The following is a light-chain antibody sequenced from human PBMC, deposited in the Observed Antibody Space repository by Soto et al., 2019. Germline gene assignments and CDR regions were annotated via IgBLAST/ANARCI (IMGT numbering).Light chain of an antibody. CDR3: SSYSTNSPVL. CDR2: DVS. Sequence: QSVLTQPASVSGSPGQSITISCTGTSSVVGGYNYVSWYQHHPGKAPKLIIYDVSNRPSGVSNRFSASKSDNTASLTISGLQAEYEADYYCSSYSTNSPVLLGXGTIVTVL. J-gene: IGLJ2*01. V-gene: IGLV2-14*03. CDR1: SSVVGGYNY.